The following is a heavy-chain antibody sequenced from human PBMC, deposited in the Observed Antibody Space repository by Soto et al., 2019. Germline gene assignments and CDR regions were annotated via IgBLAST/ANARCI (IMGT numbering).Heavy chain of an antibody. Sequence: QVRLVQSGAEVKKPGASVKVSCKASGYTFTSYAMHWVRQAPGQRLEWMGWINAGNGNTKYSQKFQGRVTITRDTSASTAYMELSSLRSEDTAVYYCARDPSGIAARGNWYFDLWGRGTLVTVSS. D-gene: IGHD6-6*01. V-gene: IGHV1-3*01. CDR2: INAGNGNT. J-gene: IGHJ2*01. CDR3: ARDPSGIAARGNWYFDL. CDR1: GYTFTSYA.